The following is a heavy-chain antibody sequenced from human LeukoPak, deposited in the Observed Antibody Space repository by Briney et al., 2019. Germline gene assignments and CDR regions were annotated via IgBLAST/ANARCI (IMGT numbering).Heavy chain of an antibody. CDR1: GFSFRTSW. V-gene: IGHV3-7*01. J-gene: IGHJ4*02. CDR2: INPDGSDK. Sequence: GGSLRLSCGASGFSFRTSWLNWVRQAPGKGLEWVASINPDGSDKYSVDSVKGRFTISRDNAKNSLYLQMNSLRAEDTAVYYCARERVYSSGWFSADWGQGTLVTVSS. D-gene: IGHD6-19*01. CDR3: ARERVYSSGWFSAD.